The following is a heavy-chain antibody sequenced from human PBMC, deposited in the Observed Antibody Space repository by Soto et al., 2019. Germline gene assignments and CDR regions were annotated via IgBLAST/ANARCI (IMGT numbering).Heavy chain of an antibody. Sequence: ASVKVSCKASGYTFTGHYIHWVRQAPEQGPEWMGEIGPESGATRYAQKFQGRVTMTRDMSITTVYMELNNLSPDDTAVYFCGRGRSGQIVVFYWGQGAPVTVSS. CDR2: IGPESGAT. CDR1: GYTFTGHY. J-gene: IGHJ4*02. CDR3: GRGRSGQIVVFY. V-gene: IGHV1-2*02. D-gene: IGHD1-26*01.